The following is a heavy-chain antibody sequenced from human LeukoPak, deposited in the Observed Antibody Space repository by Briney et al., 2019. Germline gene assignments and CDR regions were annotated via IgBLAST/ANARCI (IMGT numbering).Heavy chain of an antibody. Sequence: GGSLRLSCAASGFTFSSYEMNWVRQAPGKGLEWVSYISSSGSTIYYADSVKGRFTISRDNAKNSLYLQMNSLRAEDTAVYYCAGGGIAVAGYYYYYYYMDVWGKGTTVTVSS. V-gene: IGHV3-48*03. J-gene: IGHJ6*03. D-gene: IGHD6-19*01. CDR2: ISSSGSTI. CDR3: AGGGIAVAGYYYYYYYMDV. CDR1: GFTFSSYE.